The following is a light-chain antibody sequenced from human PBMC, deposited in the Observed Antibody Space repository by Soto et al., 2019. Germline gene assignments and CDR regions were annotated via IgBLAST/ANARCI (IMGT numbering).Light chain of an antibody. V-gene: IGKV3-20*01. Sequence: EIVLTQSPGTLSLSPGERATLSCRASQSLSNNNLAWYQQKPGQAPRLLIHGVSSRATGIPDRFSGSGSETDFSLTITRVEPEDFAVYFCHHYVSGLWTFGQGTKVEIK. CDR3: HHYVSGLWT. CDR1: QSLSNNN. CDR2: GVS. J-gene: IGKJ1*01.